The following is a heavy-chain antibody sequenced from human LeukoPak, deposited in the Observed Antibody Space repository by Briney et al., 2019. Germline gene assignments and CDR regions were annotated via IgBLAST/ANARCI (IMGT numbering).Heavy chain of an antibody. D-gene: IGHD3-16*01. CDR3: TRRGRSAFDI. J-gene: IGHJ3*02. CDR2: ISAYNGNT. CDR1: GGTFSSYA. V-gene: IGHV1-18*01. Sequence: GASVKVSCKASGGTFSSYAISWVRQAPGQGLEWMGWISAYNGNTNYAQKLQGRVTMTTDTSTSTAYMELRSLRSDDTAVYYCTRRGRSAFDIWGQGTMVTVSS.